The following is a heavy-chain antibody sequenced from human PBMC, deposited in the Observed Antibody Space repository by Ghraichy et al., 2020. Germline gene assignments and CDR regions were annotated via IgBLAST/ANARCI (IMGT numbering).Heavy chain of an antibody. V-gene: IGHV1-18*01. Sequence: ASVKVSCKASGYTFTSYGISWVRQAPGQGLEWMGWISAYNGNTNYAQKLQGRVTMTTDTSTSTAYMELRSLRSDDTAVYYCARDIADSLTQAAFDIWGQGTMVTVSS. CDR1: GYTFTSYG. CDR3: ARDIADSLTQAAFDI. CDR2: ISAYNGNT. D-gene: IGHD6-13*01. J-gene: IGHJ3*02.